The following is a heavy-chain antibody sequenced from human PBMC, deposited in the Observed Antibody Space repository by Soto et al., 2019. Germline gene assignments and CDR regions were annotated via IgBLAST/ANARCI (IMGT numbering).Heavy chain of an antibody. D-gene: IGHD2-2*01. V-gene: IGHV4-59*06. Sequence: SETLSLTCAISGGPMTNYYCSWFRLSPGQGLEWIGYIYYNGNTYYNPSLKSRATISLDTSRNQFFLNLNSVTAADMAVYYCARDVGSSHGPGHPHYFDYWGQGTLVTV. CDR2: IYYNGNT. J-gene: IGHJ4*02. CDR1: GGPMTNYY. CDR3: ARDVGSSHGPGHPHYFDY.